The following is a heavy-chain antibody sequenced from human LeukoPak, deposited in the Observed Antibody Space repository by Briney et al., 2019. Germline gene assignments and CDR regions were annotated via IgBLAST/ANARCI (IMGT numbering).Heavy chain of an antibody. CDR1: GASITSYY. D-gene: IGHD4-23*01. CDR3: ARKGDYGGTFFDY. J-gene: IGHJ4*02. Sequence: PSETLSLTCTVSGASITSYYWSWIRQPPGKGLDWIGYIYYNGNTNYNPSLKSRVTISIDTPKNQFSLKLSSVTAADTAVYYCARKGDYGGTFFDYWGQGTLVTVSS. V-gene: IGHV4-59*08. CDR2: IYYNGNT.